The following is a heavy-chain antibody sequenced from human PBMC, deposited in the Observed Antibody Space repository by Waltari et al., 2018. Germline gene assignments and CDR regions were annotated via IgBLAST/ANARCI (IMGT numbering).Heavy chain of an antibody. Sequence: EVQLVESGGGLVKPGGSLRLSCAASGFTFSRYSMTWVRQAPGKGLGVASTIMSSSSYIYYADSWKGRFTISRDNAKNSLYLQMNSLRAEYTAVYYCARVREYSSGWSFDYWGQGTLVTVSS. CDR3: ARVREYSSGWSFDY. D-gene: IGHD6-19*01. J-gene: IGHJ4*02. V-gene: IGHV3-21*01. CDR1: GFTFSRYS. CDR2: IMSSSSYI.